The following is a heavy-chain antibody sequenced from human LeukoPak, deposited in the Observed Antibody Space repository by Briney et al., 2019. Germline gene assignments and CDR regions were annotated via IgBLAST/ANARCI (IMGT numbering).Heavy chain of an antibody. J-gene: IGHJ4*02. CDR2: INPNSGGT. Sequence: ASVKVSCKASGYTFTGYYMHWVRQAPGQRLGWMGWINPNSGGTNYAQKFQGRVTMTRDTSISTPYMELSRLRSDDAAVYYCARLVWPSIAVAGRADDYWGQGTLVTVSS. D-gene: IGHD6-19*01. V-gene: IGHV1-2*02. CDR3: ARLVWPSIAVAGRADDY. CDR1: GYTFTGYY.